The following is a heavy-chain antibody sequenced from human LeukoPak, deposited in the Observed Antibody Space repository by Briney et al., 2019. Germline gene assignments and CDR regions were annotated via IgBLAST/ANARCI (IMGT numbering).Heavy chain of an antibody. CDR1: GFTFSGYW. Sequence: GGSLRLSCAASGFTFSGYWMHWVRQAPGKGLVWVSRINSDGSSTSYADSVKGRFTISRDNAKNTLYLQMNSLRAEDTAVYYCARDRYDYVWGSYRYDAFDIWGQGTMVTVSS. V-gene: IGHV3-74*01. D-gene: IGHD3-16*02. CDR3: ARDRYDYVWGSYRYDAFDI. CDR2: INSDGSST. J-gene: IGHJ3*02.